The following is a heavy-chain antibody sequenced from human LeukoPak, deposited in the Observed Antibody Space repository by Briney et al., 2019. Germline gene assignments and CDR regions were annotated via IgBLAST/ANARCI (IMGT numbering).Heavy chain of an antibody. CDR1: GFTFSGST. V-gene: IGHV3-73*01. CDR2: IRNKTDSYAT. D-gene: IGHD6-13*01. Sequence: GGSLRLSCAASGFTFSGSTMHWVRQASGKGLEWVGRIRNKTDSYATAYAASVKGRFTISRDDSKNTAYLQMNSLKTEDTAVYSCTIAVACLAHFDYWGQGTLVTVSS. CDR3: TIAVACLAHFDY. J-gene: IGHJ4*02.